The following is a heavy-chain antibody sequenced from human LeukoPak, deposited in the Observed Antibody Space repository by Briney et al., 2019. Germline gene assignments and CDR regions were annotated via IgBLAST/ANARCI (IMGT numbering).Heavy chain of an antibody. Sequence: ASVKVSCKASGGTFSSYAISWVRQAPGQGLEWMGGIFPIFGTANYAQKFQGRVTITADESTSTAYMELSSLRSEDTAVYYCARDLKDWGEHRYYYYGMDVWGQGTTVTVSS. V-gene: IGHV1-69*13. J-gene: IGHJ6*02. D-gene: IGHD3-16*01. CDR1: GGTFSSYA. CDR2: IFPIFGTA. CDR3: ARDLKDWGEHRYYYYGMDV.